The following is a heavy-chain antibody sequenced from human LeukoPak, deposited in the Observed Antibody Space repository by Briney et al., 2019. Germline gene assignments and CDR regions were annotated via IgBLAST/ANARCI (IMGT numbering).Heavy chain of an antibody. CDR1: GVSFIADY. D-gene: IGHD3-3*01. J-gene: IGHJ4*02. CDR3: ARHRLSITIFGVVPYYFDY. V-gene: IGHV4-34*01. Sequence: SETLSLTCDVYGVSFIADYWSWIRQPPGKGLEWIGDINHSGSVSYNASLKSRATISVYTPKNQVSLTLRSVTAADTAVYYCARHRLSITIFGVVPYYFDYWGQGTLVTVSS. CDR2: INHSGSV.